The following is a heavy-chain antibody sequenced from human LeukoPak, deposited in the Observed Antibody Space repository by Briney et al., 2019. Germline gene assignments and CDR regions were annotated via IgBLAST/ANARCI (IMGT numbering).Heavy chain of an antibody. Sequence: GGSLRLSCAASGFTFSSYAMSWVRQAPGGGLEWVSAISGSGDTTYHADSVKGRFTISRDNSENRLSLQMGSLRAEDTAVYFCAKDTTAWWYHRAYMDVWGKGTTVTVSS. CDR2: ISGSGDTT. CDR1: GFTFSSYA. J-gene: IGHJ6*03. CDR3: AKDTTAWWYHRAYMDV. V-gene: IGHV3-23*01. D-gene: IGHD2-15*01.